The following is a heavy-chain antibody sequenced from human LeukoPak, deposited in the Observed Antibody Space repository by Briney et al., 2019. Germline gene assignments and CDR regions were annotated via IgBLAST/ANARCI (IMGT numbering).Heavy chain of an antibody. J-gene: IGHJ4*02. D-gene: IGHD3-10*01. CDR2: IRYDGSNK. CDR1: GFTFSSYG. Sequence: PGGSLRLSCAASGFTFSSYGMHWVRQAPGKGLEWVAFIRYDGSNKYYADSVKGRFTISRDNSKNTLYLQMNSLRAEDTAVYYCARDPAVLRGEFDYWGQGTLVTVSS. V-gene: IGHV3-30*02. CDR3: ARDPAVLRGEFDY.